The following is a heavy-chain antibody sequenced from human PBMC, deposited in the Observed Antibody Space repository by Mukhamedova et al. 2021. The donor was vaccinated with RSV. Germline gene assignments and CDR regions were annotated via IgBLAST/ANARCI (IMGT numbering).Heavy chain of an antibody. CDR2: SSGINA. Sequence: SSGINAEYMGSVKGRFTISRDNSKNTLYLQMNSLRAEDTAVYYCAKAAGAVTPYYYYMDVWGKGTTVTVSS. D-gene: IGHD6-25*01. V-gene: IGHV3-23*05. CDR3: AKAAGAVTPYYYYMDV. J-gene: IGHJ6*03.